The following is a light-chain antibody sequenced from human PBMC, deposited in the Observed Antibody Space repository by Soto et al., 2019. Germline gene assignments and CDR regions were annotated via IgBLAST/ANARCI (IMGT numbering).Light chain of an antibody. Sequence: QSALTRPRSVSGSPGQSVTISCTGASNNVGGYNYVSWYQHHPGKVPQLIIYDVTKRPSGVPDRFSGSKSGNTASLTISGLQVEDEADYYCCSYAGTYTWIFGGGTKVTVL. V-gene: IGLV2-11*01. CDR2: DVT. CDR3: CSYAGTYTWI. J-gene: IGLJ2*01. CDR1: SNNVGGYNY.